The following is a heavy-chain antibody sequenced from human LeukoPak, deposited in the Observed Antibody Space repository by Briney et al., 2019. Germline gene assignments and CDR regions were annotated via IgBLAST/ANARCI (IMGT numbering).Heavy chain of an antibody. CDR1: GFSFHIYV. CDR3: ARDLYRPKGEYYYYGMDV. CDR2: MSDSGDYT. V-gene: IGHV3-23*01. J-gene: IGHJ6*02. D-gene: IGHD3-16*01. Sequence: GGSLRLSCAASGFSFHIYVMSWVRQAPGKGLEWVSSMSDSGDYTNYADSVKGRFTISRDNSKNTLYLQMNSLRAEDTAVYYCARDLYRPKGEYYYYGMDVWGQGTTVTVSS.